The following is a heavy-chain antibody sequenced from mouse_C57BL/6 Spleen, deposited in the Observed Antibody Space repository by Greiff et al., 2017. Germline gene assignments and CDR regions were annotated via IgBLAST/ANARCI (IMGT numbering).Heavy chain of an antibody. V-gene: IGHV2-5*01. CDR3: AETPYDYYALDY. CDR1: GFSLTSYG. CDR2: IWRGGSR. J-gene: IGHJ4*01. D-gene: IGHD6-5*01. Sequence: VQLQQSGPGLVQPSQSLSITCTASGFSLTSYGVHWVRQSPGKGLEWLGVIWRGGSRDYNAAVMSRLSITRSNTNSQVYFKRNTLQADDTSIYYCAETPYDYYALDYWGQGTSVTVSS.